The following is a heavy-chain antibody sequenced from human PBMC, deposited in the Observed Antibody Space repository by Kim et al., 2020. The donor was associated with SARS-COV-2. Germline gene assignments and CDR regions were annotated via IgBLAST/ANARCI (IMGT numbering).Heavy chain of an antibody. CDR1: GGSFSGYY. V-gene: IGHV4-34*01. J-gene: IGHJ3*02. Sequence: SETLSLTCAVYGGSFSGYYWSWIRQPPGKGLEWIGEINHSGSTNYNPSLKSRVTISVDTSKNQFSLKLSSVTAADTAVYYCARAHPGDFDWLLYGGDAFDIWGQGTMVTVSS. CDR2: INHSGST. D-gene: IGHD3-9*01. CDR3: ARAHPGDFDWLLYGGDAFDI.